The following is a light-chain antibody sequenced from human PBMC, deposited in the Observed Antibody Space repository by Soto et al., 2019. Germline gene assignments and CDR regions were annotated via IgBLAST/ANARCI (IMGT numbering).Light chain of an antibody. CDR2: DVS. V-gene: IGKV1-5*01. CDR3: QQYYSFPLT. J-gene: IGKJ4*01. Sequence: DIQMTQSPSTLSASVGDRVIITCRASQTVERWMAWYQQKPGKAPKLLISDVSTLERGVPSRFSGSGSATEFTLTISGLQPDDFATYYCQQYYSFPLTFGGGTKVDIK. CDR1: QTVERW.